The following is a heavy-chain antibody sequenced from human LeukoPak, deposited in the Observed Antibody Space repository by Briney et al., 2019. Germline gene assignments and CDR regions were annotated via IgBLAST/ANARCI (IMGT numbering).Heavy chain of an antibody. CDR1: GGSINNFY. V-gene: IGHV4-59*01. CDR3: PRDTRPNSNNWFHT. CDR2: VYYNGNT. D-gene: IGHD5-18*01. Sequence: PSETLSLTCTVSGGSINNFYGNWIRQPPGKGPEWIGHVYYNGNTMYNPSLKDRLIISLHTSENQFSLKLTSVSAADTALYYCPRDTRPNSNNWFHTWGQGILVTVSS. J-gene: IGHJ5*02.